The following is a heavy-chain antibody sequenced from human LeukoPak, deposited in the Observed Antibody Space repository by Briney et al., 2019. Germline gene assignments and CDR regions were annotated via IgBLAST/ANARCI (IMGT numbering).Heavy chain of an antibody. CDR3: ARELGRAFDL. V-gene: IGHV3-30-3*01. Sequence: PGGSLRLSCPASAFTSCSYAMEWDSQAPGKGLEWVAVILYVGSNKYYADSVKGRLTISRDNSKNPLYLQINSLRTAEPAVYYCARELGRAFDLWGQGTLVTVSS. J-gene: IGHJ4*02. CDR1: AFTSCSYA. CDR2: ILYVGSNK.